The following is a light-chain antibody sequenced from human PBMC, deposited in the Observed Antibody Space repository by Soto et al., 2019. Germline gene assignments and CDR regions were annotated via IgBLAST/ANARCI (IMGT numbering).Light chain of an antibody. CDR1: QSVSSSY. CDR3: QQYGSSPFT. J-gene: IGKJ3*01. CDR2: GAS. V-gene: IGKV3-20*01. Sequence: EIVLTQSPGTLSLSPGERATLSCRASQSVSSSYLAWYQQKPGQAPRPLIYGASSRATGIPGTFSGSGSGTDFTLTISRLEPEDFAVYYCQQYGSSPFTFGPRTKVDLK.